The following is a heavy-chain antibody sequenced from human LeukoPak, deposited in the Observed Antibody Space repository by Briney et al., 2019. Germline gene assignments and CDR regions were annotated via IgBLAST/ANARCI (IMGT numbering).Heavy chain of an antibody. V-gene: IGHV3-48*04. J-gene: IGHJ4*02. CDR1: GLNFSNFS. D-gene: IGHD4/OR15-4a*01. Sequence: GGSLRLSCAASGLNFSNFSRNWVRQAPGKGLEWVSYISRSSRTIYYADSVKGRFTISRDNANSSLYLQMNNLRVEDTAVYYCARLPRRSAVITTTSDYWGQGTLVTVSS. CDR2: ISRSSRTI. CDR3: ARLPRRSAVITTTSDY.